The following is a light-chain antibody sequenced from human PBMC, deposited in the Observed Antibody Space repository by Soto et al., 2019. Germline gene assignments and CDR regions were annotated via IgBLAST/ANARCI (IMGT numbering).Light chain of an antibody. J-gene: IGKJ4*01. CDR3: QQYNSYSPT. V-gene: IGKV1-5*01. CDR2: DAS. CDR1: QSISSW. Sequence: DIQMTQSPSTLSGSVGDRVTITCRASQSISSWLAWYQQKPGKAPKLLIYDASSLESGVPSRFSGSGSGTEFTLTISSLQPDDFATSYCQQYNSYSPTFGGGAKVDIK.